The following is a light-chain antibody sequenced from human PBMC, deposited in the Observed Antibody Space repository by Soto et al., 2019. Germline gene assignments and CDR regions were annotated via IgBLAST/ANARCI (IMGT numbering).Light chain of an antibody. CDR2: YIS. Sequence: IVLTQSPGTLSLSPGERGALSCRASQSVSSNYVAWYQQKPGQAPRLLIYYISTRATGIPARFSGSGSGTEFTLTISSLQSEDFAVYYCQQYNNWPPWTFGQGTKVDIK. CDR1: QSVSSN. V-gene: IGKV3D-15*01. J-gene: IGKJ1*01. CDR3: QQYNNWPPWT.